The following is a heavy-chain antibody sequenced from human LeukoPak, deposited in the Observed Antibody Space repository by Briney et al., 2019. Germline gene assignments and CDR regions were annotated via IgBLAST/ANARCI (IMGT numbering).Heavy chain of an antibody. CDR3: ARDPPYYYGSGSNDAFDI. CDR2: ISYDGSNK. Sequence: PGRSLRLSCAASGFTFSSYAMRWVRQAPGKGLEWVAVISYDGSNKYYADSVKGRFTISRDNSKNTLYLQMNSLRAEDTAVYYCARDPPYYYGSGSNDAFDIWGQGTMVTVSS. CDR1: GFTFSSYA. J-gene: IGHJ3*02. D-gene: IGHD3-10*01. V-gene: IGHV3-30-3*01.